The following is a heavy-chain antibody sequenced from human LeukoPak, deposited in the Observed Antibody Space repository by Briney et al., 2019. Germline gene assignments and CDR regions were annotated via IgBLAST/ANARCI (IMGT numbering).Heavy chain of an antibody. CDR3: ARGGITIFGVAYNWFDP. Sequence: ASVKVSCKASGYTFTSYDINWVRQAPGQGLEWMGWINPNSGGTNYAQKFQGRVTMTRDTSISTAYMELSRLRSDDTAVYYCARGGITIFGVAYNWFDPWGQGTLVTVSS. CDR1: GYTFTSYD. J-gene: IGHJ5*02. V-gene: IGHV1-2*02. CDR2: INPNSGGT. D-gene: IGHD3-3*01.